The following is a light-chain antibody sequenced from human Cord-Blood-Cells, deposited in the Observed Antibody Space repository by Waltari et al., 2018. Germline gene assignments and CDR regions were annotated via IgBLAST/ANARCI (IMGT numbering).Light chain of an antibody. Sequence: DIQMTKSPSSLSAYVCDRVTITCQASQDISNYLNWYQQKPGKAPKLLIYDASNLETGVPSRFSGSGSGTDFTFTISSLQPEDIATYYCQQYDNLPITFGQVTRLEIK. CDR3: QQYDNLPIT. CDR2: DAS. V-gene: IGKV1-33*01. CDR1: QDISNY. J-gene: IGKJ5*01.